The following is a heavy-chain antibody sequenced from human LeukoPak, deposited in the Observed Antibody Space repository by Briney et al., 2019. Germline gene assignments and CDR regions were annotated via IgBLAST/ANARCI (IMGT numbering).Heavy chain of an antibody. CDR3: AREGGSGSYLDY. J-gene: IGHJ4*02. V-gene: IGHV1-69*06. Sequence: GASVKVSCKASGGTFSSYAISWVRQAPGQGLEWMGGIVPIFGTANYAQKFQGRVTITADKSTSTAYMELSSLRSEDTAVYYCAREGGSGSYLDYWGQGTLVTVSS. CDR2: IVPIFGTA. CDR1: GGTFSSYA. D-gene: IGHD3-10*01.